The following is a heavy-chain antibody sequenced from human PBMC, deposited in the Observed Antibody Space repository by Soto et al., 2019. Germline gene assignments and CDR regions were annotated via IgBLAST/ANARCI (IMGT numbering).Heavy chain of an antibody. J-gene: IGHJ4*02. CDR3: ARGVSYYYDSSGLYFDY. CDR1: GYSFTSYW. V-gene: IGHV5-10-1*03. Sequence: EVQLVQSGAEVKKPGESLRISCKGSGYSFTSYWISWVRQMPGKGLEWMGRIDPSDSYTNYSPSFQGHVTISADKSISTAYLQWSSLKASDTAMYYCARGVSYYYDSSGLYFDYWGQGTLVTVSS. D-gene: IGHD3-22*01. CDR2: IDPSDSYT.